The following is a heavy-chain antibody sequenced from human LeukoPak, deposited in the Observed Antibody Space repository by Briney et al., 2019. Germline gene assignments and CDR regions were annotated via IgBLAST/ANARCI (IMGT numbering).Heavy chain of an antibody. CDR3: SRNGLVDFDY. Sequence: PGGSQRLSCTTSGFAFDDFAMSWVRQPAGKGLEWVGFIRRRAYGGAAEYAASVKGRFIISRDDSKGIAYLQMNSLKTEDTAVYYCSRNGLVDFDYWGQGSRVIVSP. V-gene: IGHV3-49*04. CDR2: IRRRAYGGAA. J-gene: IGHJ4*02. CDR1: GFAFDDFA.